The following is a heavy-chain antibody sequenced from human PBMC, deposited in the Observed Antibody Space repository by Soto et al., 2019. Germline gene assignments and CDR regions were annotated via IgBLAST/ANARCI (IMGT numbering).Heavy chain of an antibody. CDR2: INQSGGST. D-gene: IGHD5-12*01. CDR1: GYIFTCYY. Sequence: ASVKVSCKSSGYIFTCYYMHELRQGAGQGLEWMGIINQSGGSTTNDQKFQGRVTMTRDTSASTVYMELSRLRSEGTAVYYCASFRDGYITGGYWGQGTLVTVSS. J-gene: IGHJ4*02. CDR3: ASFRDGYITGGY. V-gene: IGHV1-46*01.